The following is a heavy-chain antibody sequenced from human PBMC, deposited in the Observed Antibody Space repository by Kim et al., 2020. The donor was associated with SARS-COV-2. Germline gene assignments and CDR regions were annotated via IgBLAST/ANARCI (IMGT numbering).Heavy chain of an antibody. J-gene: IGHJ4*02. V-gene: IGHV3-48*02. D-gene: IGHD2-21*01. Sequence: SGKGRFTHSRDSAKNSLYLQMNSLRDADTAVYYCASFTWGGDCYYCYFDYWGQGTLVTVSS. CDR3: ASFTWGGDCYYCYFDY.